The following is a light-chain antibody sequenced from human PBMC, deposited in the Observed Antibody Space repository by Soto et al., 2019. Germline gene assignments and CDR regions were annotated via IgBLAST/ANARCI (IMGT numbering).Light chain of an antibody. CDR3: QKYNSAPLT. V-gene: IGKV1-27*01. CDR2: GAS. J-gene: IGKJ4*01. Sequence: DIQMTQSPSSLSASVGDRVTITCRASQSINVYLHWYQQKPGKPPNLLIYGASTLQAGVPSRFSPSGSGTDFTLTISILQPEPVAAYDCQKYNSAPLTLGGGTNVDIK. CDR1: QSINVY.